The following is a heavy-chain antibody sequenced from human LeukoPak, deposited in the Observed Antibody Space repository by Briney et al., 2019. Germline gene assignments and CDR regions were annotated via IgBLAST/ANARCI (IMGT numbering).Heavy chain of an antibody. CDR1: GFTFSSYA. J-gene: IGHJ4*02. D-gene: IGHD2-2*01. CDR2: ISYDGSNK. Sequence: AGGSLRLSCAASGFTFSSYAMHWVRQAPGKGLEWVAVISYDGSNKYYADSVKGRFTISRDNSKSTLYLQMNSLRAEDTAVYYCARDPDIVVVPAASLPTNWGQGTLVTVSS. CDR3: ARDPDIVVVPAASLPTN. V-gene: IGHV3-30-3*01.